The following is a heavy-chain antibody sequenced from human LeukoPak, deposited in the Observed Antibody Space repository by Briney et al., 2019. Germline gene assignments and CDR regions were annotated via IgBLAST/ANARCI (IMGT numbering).Heavy chain of an antibody. D-gene: IGHD6-13*01. Sequence: GESLQISCQGSGYSFTSYWIGWVRQMPGKGLEWMGIIYPGDSDTRYSPSFQGQVTISADKSISTAYLQWSSLKASDTAMYYCARGLPPYSSSWYNWFDPWGQGTLVTVSS. CDR1: GYSFTSYW. J-gene: IGHJ5*02. CDR2: IYPGDSDT. CDR3: ARGLPPYSSSWYNWFDP. V-gene: IGHV5-51*01.